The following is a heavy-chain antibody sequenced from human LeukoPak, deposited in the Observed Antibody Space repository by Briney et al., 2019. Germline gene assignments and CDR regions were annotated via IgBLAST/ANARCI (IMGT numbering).Heavy chain of an antibody. CDR2: MNPNSGNT. J-gene: IGHJ4*02. D-gene: IGHD7-27*01. CDR1: GYTFTSYA. V-gene: IGHV1-2*02. Sequence: ASVKVSCKASGYTFTSYAMHWVRQAPGQGLEWMGWMNPNSGNTGYAQKFQGRVTMTRDTSISTAYMELSRLRSDDTAVYYCARDQTGDEDYWGQGTLVTVSS. CDR3: ARDQTGDEDY.